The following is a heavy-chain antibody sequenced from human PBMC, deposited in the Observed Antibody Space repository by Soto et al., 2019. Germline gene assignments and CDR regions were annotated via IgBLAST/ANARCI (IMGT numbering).Heavy chain of an antibody. V-gene: IGHV1-69*13. CDR1: GGTFSSYA. CDR3: ARVGTEARNYYYYGMDV. Sequence: ASVKVSCKASGGTFSSYAISWVRQAPGQGLEWMGGIIPIFGTANYAQKFQGRVTITADESTSTAYMELSSLRSEDTAVYYCARVGTEARNYYYYGMDVWGQGTTVTVSS. D-gene: IGHD6-6*01. CDR2: IIPIFGTA. J-gene: IGHJ6*02.